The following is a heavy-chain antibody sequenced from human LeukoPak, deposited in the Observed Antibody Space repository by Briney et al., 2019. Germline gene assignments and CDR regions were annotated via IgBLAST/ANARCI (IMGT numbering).Heavy chain of an antibody. CDR1: GFTFSSYA. Sequence: GGSLRLSCAASGFTFSSYAMHWVRQAPGKGLEWVAVISYDGSNKYYADSVKGRFTISRDNSKNTLYLQMNSLRAEDTAVYYCARDLSLTMVRGVIPDAFDIWGQGTMVTVSS. V-gene: IGHV3-30-3*01. CDR3: ARDLSLTMVRGVIPDAFDI. D-gene: IGHD3-10*01. CDR2: ISYDGSNK. J-gene: IGHJ3*02.